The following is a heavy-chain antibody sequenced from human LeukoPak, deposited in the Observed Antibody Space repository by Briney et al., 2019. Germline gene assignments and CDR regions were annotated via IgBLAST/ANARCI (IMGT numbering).Heavy chain of an antibody. CDR3: ASILYGDYVADAFDI. Sequence: SETLSLTCAVYGGSFSGYYWSWIRQPPGKGLEWIGEINHSGSTNYNPSLKSRVTISVDTSKNQFSLKLSSVTAADTAVYYCASILYGDYVADAFDIWGQGTMVTVSS. CDR2: INHSGST. V-gene: IGHV4-34*01. D-gene: IGHD4-17*01. J-gene: IGHJ3*02. CDR1: GGSFSGYY.